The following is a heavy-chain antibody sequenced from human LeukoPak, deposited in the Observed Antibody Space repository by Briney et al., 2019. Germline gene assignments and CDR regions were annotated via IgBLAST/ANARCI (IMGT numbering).Heavy chain of an antibody. Sequence: SETLSLTCTVSGGSVSSGSYYWSWIRQPPGKGLEWIGYIYYSGSTNYNPSLKSRVTISVDTSKNQFSLKLSSVTAADTAVYYCAGRRAAAGTRAFDIWGQGTMVTVSS. D-gene: IGHD6-13*01. J-gene: IGHJ3*02. CDR1: GGSVSSGSYY. CDR2: IYYSGST. CDR3: AGRRAAAGTRAFDI. V-gene: IGHV4-61*01.